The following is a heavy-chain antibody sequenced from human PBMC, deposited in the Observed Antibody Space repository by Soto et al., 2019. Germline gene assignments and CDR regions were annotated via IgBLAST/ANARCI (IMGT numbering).Heavy chain of an antibody. D-gene: IGHD3-3*01. CDR1: VGSCSGYY. CDR2: INHSGST. Sequence: PAETLSLSCAVYVGSCSGYYWSWIRQPPGKGLEWIGEINHSGSTNYNPSLKSRVTISVDTSKNQFSLKLSSVTAADTAVYYCARGVPYYDFWSGYYPPHYYFDYWGQGTLVTVSS. J-gene: IGHJ4*02. CDR3: ARGVPYYDFWSGYYPPHYYFDY. V-gene: IGHV4-34*01.